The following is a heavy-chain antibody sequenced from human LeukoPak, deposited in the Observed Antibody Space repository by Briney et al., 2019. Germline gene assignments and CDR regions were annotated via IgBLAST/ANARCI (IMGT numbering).Heavy chain of an antibody. Sequence: GGSLRLSCAASGFTLSSYGMHWVRQAPGKGLEWVAFIRYDGSNEYYADSVKGRFTISRDNSKNTLYLQMNSLRAEDTADYYCAKDMRGGPYFDYWGQGTLVTVSS. CDR2: IRYDGSNE. CDR1: GFTLSSYG. J-gene: IGHJ4*02. CDR3: AKDMRGGPYFDY. D-gene: IGHD2-2*01. V-gene: IGHV3-30*02.